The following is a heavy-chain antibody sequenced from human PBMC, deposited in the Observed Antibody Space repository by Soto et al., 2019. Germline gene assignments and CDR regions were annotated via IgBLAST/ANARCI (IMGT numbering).Heavy chain of an antibody. J-gene: IGHJ4*02. CDR1: EYSFISYW. D-gene: IGHD6-19*01. CDR2: IYPTDSRT. CDR3: ARQDCSALYYFDY. V-gene: IGHV5-51*01. Sequence: RESLKISCKGSEYSFISYWIAWVRQMPGKGLEWMGIIYPTDSRTIYSPSFQGQVTISADKSINTAYLQWSSLKASDTAMYYCARQDCSALYYFDYWGQGALVTVSS.